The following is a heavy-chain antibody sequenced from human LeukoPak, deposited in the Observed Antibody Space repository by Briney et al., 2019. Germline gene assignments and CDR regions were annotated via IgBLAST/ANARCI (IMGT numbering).Heavy chain of an antibody. J-gene: IGHJ4*02. CDR1: GFTFSSYG. V-gene: IGHV3-30*03. D-gene: IGHD5-18*01. CDR3: ARSGRRGYSYGYRFKYYFDY. CDR2: ISYDGSNK. Sequence: GGSLRLSCAASGFTFSSYGIHWVRQAPGKGLEWVAVISYDGSNKYYADSVKGRFTISRDNSKNTLYLQMNTLRAEDTAVYYCARSGRRGYSYGYRFKYYFDYWGQGTLVTVSS.